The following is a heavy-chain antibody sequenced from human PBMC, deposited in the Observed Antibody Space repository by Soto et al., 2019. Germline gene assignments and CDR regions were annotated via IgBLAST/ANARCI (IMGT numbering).Heavy chain of an antibody. Sequence: SVKVSCKASGGTFSSYTISWVRQAPGQGLEWMGRIIPILGIANYAQKFQGRVTITADKSTSTAYMELSSLRSEDTAVYYCARVLRYFDWPTGGAFDIWGQGTMVTVSS. CDR3: ARVLRYFDWPTGGAFDI. CDR1: GGTFSSYT. D-gene: IGHD3-9*01. V-gene: IGHV1-69*02. J-gene: IGHJ3*02. CDR2: IIPILGIA.